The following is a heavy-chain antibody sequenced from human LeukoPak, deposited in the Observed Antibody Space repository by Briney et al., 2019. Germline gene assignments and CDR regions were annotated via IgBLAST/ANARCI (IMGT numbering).Heavy chain of an antibody. V-gene: IGHV3-69-1*01. D-gene: IGHD4-23*01. CDR1: GFTFSNYF. Sequence: GGSLRLSCAASGFTFSNYFMTWIRQAPGEGPEWVAYISVTSVTYYAGSVKGRFTISRDNAKNSLYLQMNSLRAEDTAVYYCAKERGVDSGGNSGSFDYWGQGTLVTVSS. CDR2: ISVTSVT. J-gene: IGHJ4*02. CDR3: AKERGVDSGGNSGSFDY.